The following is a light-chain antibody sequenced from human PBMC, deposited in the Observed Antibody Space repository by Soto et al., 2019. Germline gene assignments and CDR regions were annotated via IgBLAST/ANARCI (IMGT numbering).Light chain of an antibody. CDR1: SSDVAGYNY. CDR2: DVS. V-gene: IGLV2-14*01. CDR3: SSYTSSSTVV. Sequence: QSALTQPASVSGSPGQSITISCTGTSSDVAGYNYVSWYQQHPGNAPKLMIYDVSNRPSGVSNRFSGSRSGNTASLTISGLQSEDEADYYCSSYTSSSTVVFGGGTKLTVL. J-gene: IGLJ2*01.